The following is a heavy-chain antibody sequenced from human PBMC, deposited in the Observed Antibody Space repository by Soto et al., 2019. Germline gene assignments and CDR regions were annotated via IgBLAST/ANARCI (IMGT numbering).Heavy chain of an antibody. CDR3: AKGMYYYDSSGYRLFDY. D-gene: IGHD3-22*01. CDR1: GFTFSSYD. CDR2: ISVSGGST. Sequence: PGGSLRLSCAASGFTFSSYDMHWVRQATGKGLEWVSAISVSGGSTYYADSVKGRFTVSRDNSKNTVYLQMNSLRAEDTAVYFCAKGMYYYDSSGYRLFDYWGQGTLVTVPS. V-gene: IGHV3-23*01. J-gene: IGHJ4*02.